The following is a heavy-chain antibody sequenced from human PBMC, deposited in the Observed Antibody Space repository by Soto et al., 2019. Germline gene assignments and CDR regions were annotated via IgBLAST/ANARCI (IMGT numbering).Heavy chain of an antibody. CDR3: ARGFGDCSSTSCPYMDV. D-gene: IGHD2-2*01. CDR2: INHSGST. CDR1: GGSFSGYY. Sequence: PSETLSLTCAVYGGSFSGYYWSWIRQPPGKGLEWIGEINHSGSTNYNPSLKSRVTISVDTSKNQFSLKLSSVTAADTAVYYCARGFGDCSSTSCPYMDVWGKGTTVTVSS. J-gene: IGHJ6*03. V-gene: IGHV4-34*01.